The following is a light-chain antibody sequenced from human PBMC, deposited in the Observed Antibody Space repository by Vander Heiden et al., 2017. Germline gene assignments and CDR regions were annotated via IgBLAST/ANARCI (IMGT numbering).Light chain of an antibody. CDR2: GAS. J-gene: IGKJ2*01. V-gene: IGKV1-27*01. CDR1: QGISNY. Sequence: DIQMTQSPATLSASVGDRVTITCRASQGISNYLAWYQQKPGKVPKLLIYGASTWQTGVPARFSGSGSGTEFTLTISSLQSEDSAAYYCQNYNSSPRYTFGQGTKLEIK. CDR3: QNYNSSPRYT.